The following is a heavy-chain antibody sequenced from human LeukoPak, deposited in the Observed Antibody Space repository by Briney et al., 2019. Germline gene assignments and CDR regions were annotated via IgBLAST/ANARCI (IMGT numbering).Heavy chain of an antibody. CDR1: GGSFSGYY. CDR2: INHSGST. D-gene: IGHD6-13*01. J-gene: IGHJ4*02. CDR3: ASKAAAEVF. V-gene: IGHV4-34*01. Sequence: KPSETLSLTCAVYGGSFSGYYWSWIRQPPGKGLEWIGEINHSGSTNYNPSLKSRVTISVDTSKNQFSLKLSSVTAADTAVYYCASKAAAEVFWGQGTLVTVSS.